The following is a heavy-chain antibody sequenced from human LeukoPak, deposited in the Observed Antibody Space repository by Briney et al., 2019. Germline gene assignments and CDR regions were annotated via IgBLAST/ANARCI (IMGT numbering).Heavy chain of an antibody. CDR1: GFTFKNYW. J-gene: IGHJ4*02. Sequence: GGSLRLSCTSSGFTFKNYWMAWVRQAPGKGLEWVSYISSSSSTIYYADSVKGRFTISRDNAKNSLYLQMNSLRAEDTAVYYCARDPDCISTSCYGDYWGQGTLVTVSS. D-gene: IGHD2-2*01. V-gene: IGHV3-48*01. CDR3: ARDPDCISTSCYGDY. CDR2: ISSSSSTI.